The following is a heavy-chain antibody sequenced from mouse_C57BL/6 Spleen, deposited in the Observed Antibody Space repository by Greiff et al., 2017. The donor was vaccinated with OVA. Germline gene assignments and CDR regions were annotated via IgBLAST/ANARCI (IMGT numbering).Heavy chain of an antibody. D-gene: IGHD4-1*01. CDR1: GYTFTSYW. CDR2: IHPNSGST. Sequence: QVQLQQPGAELVKPGASVKLSCQASGYTFTSYWMHWVKQRPGQGLEWIGMIHPNSGSTNYNEKFKSKATLTVDKSSSTAYMQLSSLTSEDSAVYYCARKELGPFDYWGQGTTLTVSS. V-gene: IGHV1-64*01. CDR3: ARKELGPFDY. J-gene: IGHJ2*01.